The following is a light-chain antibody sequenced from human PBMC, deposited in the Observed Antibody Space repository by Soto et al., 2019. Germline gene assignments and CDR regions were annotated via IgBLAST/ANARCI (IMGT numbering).Light chain of an antibody. Sequence: DIQMTQSPSSLSASVGDRVTMTCRASQSIAGYLHWYPQRPGTAPKLLIFAASHLQAGVPSRFSDSGSGTDFTLPISSLLPEDFATYYCHHSHSTPFTFGPGTKVDIK. V-gene: IGKV1-39*01. J-gene: IGKJ3*01. CDR3: HHSHSTPFT. CDR2: AAS. CDR1: QSIAGY.